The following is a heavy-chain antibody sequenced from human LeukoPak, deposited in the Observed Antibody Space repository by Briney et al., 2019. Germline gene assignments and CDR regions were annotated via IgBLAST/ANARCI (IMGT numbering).Heavy chain of an antibody. J-gene: IGHJ4*02. CDR3: AARVGATPRGAPHYFDY. D-gene: IGHD1-26*01. V-gene: IGHV4-34*01. CDR1: GGSFSGYY. CDR2: INHSGST. Sequence: PSETLSLTCAVYGGSFSGYYWSWIRQPPGKRLEWIGEINHSGSTNYNPSLKSRVTISVNTSKNQFSLKLSSVTAADTAVYYCAARVGATPRGAPHYFDYWGQGTLVTVSS.